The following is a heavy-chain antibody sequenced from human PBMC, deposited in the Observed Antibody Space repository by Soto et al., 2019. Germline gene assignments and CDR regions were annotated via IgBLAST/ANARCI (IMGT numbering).Heavy chain of an antibody. D-gene: IGHD3-10*01. V-gene: IGHV4-59*01. CDR1: GYSISTYY. J-gene: IGHJ6*02. CDR2: LYDSGST. Sequence: QVQLQESGPGLVKPSETLSLTCTVSGYSISTYYWSWIRQPPGKGLEWIGYLYDSGSTHYNTSLKRRVTISVDTSKNQFSLKLNSVTAADTAVYYCARENYYGSGTYFRLDVWGQGTRVTVSS. CDR3: ARENYYGSGTYFRLDV.